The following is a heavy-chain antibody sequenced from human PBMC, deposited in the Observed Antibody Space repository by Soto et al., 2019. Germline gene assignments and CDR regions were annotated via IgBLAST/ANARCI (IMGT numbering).Heavy chain of an antibody. Sequence: ASVKVSCKASGYIFTNYGISWVRQAPGQGPEWMGWISGYNGNTKYAQTVQGRVTMTTDTSTTTAYMELRSLRSDDTAVYYCARDNEDIVVVPAANWGQGTLVTVSS. CDR1: GYIFTNYG. D-gene: IGHD2-2*01. V-gene: IGHV1-18*01. CDR3: ARDNEDIVVVPAAN. CDR2: ISGYNGNT. J-gene: IGHJ4*02.